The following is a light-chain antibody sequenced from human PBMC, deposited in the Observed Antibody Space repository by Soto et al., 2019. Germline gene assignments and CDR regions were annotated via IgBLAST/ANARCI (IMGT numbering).Light chain of an antibody. CDR2: WTS. CDR1: QSILYSSNSKNY. CDR3: QQYYSTPWT. J-gene: IGKJ1*01. Sequence: DIVMTQSPDSLAVSLGERATINCKSSQSILYSSNSKNYLAWYQQKPGQPPNLLIYWTSTRESGVPDRFSGSGSGTDFTLTISSLQAEDVAVYYCQQYYSTPWTFGQGTKVEIK. V-gene: IGKV4-1*01.